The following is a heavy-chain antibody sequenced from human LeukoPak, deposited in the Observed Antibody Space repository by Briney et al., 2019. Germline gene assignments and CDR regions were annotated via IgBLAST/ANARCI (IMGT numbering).Heavy chain of an antibody. CDR1: GDSITSGGYY. CDR3: ARRDYAAWFDP. CDR2: VYYTGSI. V-gene: IGHV4-39*07. Sequence: SETLSLTCGVSGDSITSGGYYWAWLRQPPGKGLEWIGSVYYTGSIKYNPSLKGRVSISRDMSKNQFSLNVNSVGATDTAVYYCARRDYAAWFDPWGQGTLVTVSS. J-gene: IGHJ5*02. D-gene: IGHD4/OR15-4a*01.